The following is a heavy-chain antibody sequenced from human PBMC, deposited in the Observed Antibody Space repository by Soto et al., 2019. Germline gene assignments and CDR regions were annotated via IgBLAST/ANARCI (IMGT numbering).Heavy chain of an antibody. V-gene: IGHV3-7*01. Sequence: GGSLRLSCAASALTFRNNWMSWVRQAPGKGLEWVANINQDGSEKSYVDSVKGRLTISRDRAKNSVYLHLSSLRAGDTAVYFCARGSGSSYFDFWGQGTLVTVSS. CDR3: ARGSGSSYFDF. J-gene: IGHJ4*02. CDR1: ALTFRNNW. D-gene: IGHD3-10*01. CDR2: INQDGSEK.